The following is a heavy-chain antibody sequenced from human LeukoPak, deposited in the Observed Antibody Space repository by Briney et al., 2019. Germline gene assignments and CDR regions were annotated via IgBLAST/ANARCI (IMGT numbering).Heavy chain of an antibody. CDR1: GFPFSSYW. Sequence: GESLRLSCAASGFPFSSYWMHWVRQAPGKGLVWVSRINEDETTITYADSVKGRFNISRDNAKNTLFLQMSSLRAEDTAVYYCVRGLNGAGDYWGQGSLVTVSS. CDR2: INEDETTI. D-gene: IGHD3-10*01. J-gene: IGHJ4*02. CDR3: VRGLNGAGDY. V-gene: IGHV3-74*01.